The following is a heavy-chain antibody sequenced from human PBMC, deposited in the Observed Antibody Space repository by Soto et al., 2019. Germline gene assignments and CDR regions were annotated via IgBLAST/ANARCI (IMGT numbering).Heavy chain of an antibody. J-gene: IGHJ3*02. CDR1: GFTSTNYV. Sequence: GGPLRLSCAASGFTSTNYVVNWVRQAPGKGLEWVSSISGSGTTTFYADSVKGRFIISRDNSKNTLYLQMNSLRAEDTALYYCAKDRVGGVPDAFDIWGQGTMVTVSS. CDR2: ISGSGTTT. D-gene: IGHD2-8*01. CDR3: AKDRVGGVPDAFDI. V-gene: IGHV3-23*01.